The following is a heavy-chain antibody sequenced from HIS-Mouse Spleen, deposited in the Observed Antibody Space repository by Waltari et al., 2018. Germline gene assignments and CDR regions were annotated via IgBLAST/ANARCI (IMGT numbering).Heavy chain of an antibody. CDR1: GGSISSSSYY. CDR3: AREIPYSSSWYDWYFDL. D-gene: IGHD6-13*01. CDR2: MYYSGNP. Sequence: QLQLQESGPGLVKPSETLSLTCTVSGGSISSSSYYWGWIRQPPGKGLEWIGSMYYSGNPYYNPSLKSRVTISVDTSKNQFSLKLSSVTAADTAVYYCAREIPYSSSWYDWYFDLWGRGTLVTVSS. V-gene: IGHV4-39*07. J-gene: IGHJ2*01.